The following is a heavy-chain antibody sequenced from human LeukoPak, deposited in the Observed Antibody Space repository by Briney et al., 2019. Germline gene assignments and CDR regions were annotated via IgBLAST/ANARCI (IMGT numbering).Heavy chain of an antibody. CDR2: INQDGSEK. CDR1: GFTFGSYW. CDR3: ARLYCGGGNCFNYFDY. J-gene: IGHJ4*02. Sequence: GGSLRLSCAASGFTFGSYWMSWVRQAPGKGLQWVANINQDGSEKIYVDSVKGRFTISRDNAQNTLFLQMTSLRAEDTAVFYCARLYCGGGNCFNYFDYWGQGTLVTVSS. V-gene: IGHV3-7*04. D-gene: IGHD2-15*01.